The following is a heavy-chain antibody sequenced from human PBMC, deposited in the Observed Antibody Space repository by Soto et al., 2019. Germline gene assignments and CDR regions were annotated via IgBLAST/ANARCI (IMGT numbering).Heavy chain of an antibody. CDR1: VNTFATHG. J-gene: IGHJ4*02. Sequence: ASVKFSCKASVNTFATHGFSWVRQAPGQGLEWMGWISGFNGQTNYALKFQGRVTLTTDTSTSTAYMELRSLRSDDTAVYFCAISIAARRAEDYWGQGTLVTVSS. CDR3: AISIAARRAEDY. V-gene: IGHV1-18*01. CDR2: ISGFNGQT. D-gene: IGHD6-6*01.